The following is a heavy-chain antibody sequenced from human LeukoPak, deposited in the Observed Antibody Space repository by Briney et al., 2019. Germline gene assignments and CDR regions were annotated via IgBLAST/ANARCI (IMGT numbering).Heavy chain of an antibody. CDR2: IYYSGST. CDR3: ARHVRMIWFDP. J-gene: IGHJ5*02. CDR1: GGSISSSSYY. D-gene: IGHD3-16*01. Sequence: SETLSLTCTVSGGSISSSSYYWGWIRQPPGKWLEWIGSIYYSGSTYYNPSLKSRVTISVDTSKNQFSLRLSSVTAADTAVYYCARHVRMIWFDPWGQGTLVTVSS. V-gene: IGHV4-39*01.